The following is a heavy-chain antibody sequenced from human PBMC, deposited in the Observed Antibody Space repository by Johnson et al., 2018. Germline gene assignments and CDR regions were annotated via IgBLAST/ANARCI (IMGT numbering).Heavy chain of an antibody. Sequence: QVQLVQSGAEVKKPGSSVKVSCKASGGTFSNYAVSWVRQAPGQGLEWMGGFIPISASANYAQKFQGRVTITADESTSTAYMELSSLRSEDTAVYYCNFDYCSESYGYGMDVWGQGTTVTVSS. D-gene: IGHD3-10*01. CDR1: GGTFSNYA. CDR2: FIPISASA. V-gene: IGHV1-69*12. J-gene: IGHJ6*02. CDR3: NFDYCSESYGYGMDV.